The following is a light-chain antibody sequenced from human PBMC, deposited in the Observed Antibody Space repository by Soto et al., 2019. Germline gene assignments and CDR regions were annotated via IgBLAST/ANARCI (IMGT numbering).Light chain of an antibody. CDR1: SSDGGGYNY. V-gene: IGLV2-14*01. CDR2: EVR. J-gene: IGLJ2*01. Sequence: QSALTQPASVSGSPGQSITISCTGTSSDGGGYNYVSWYQQHPGKAPKFMIYEVRNRPSGVSNRFSGSKSGNTASLTISGLQAEDEADYYCSSYTSSSTLVVFGGGTKLTVL. CDR3: SSYTSSSTLVV.